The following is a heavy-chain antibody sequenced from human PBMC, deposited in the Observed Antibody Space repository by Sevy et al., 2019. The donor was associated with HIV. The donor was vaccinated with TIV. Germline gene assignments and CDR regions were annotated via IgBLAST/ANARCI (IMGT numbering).Heavy chain of an antibody. Sequence: GESLKNSCKASGYTFTDYWLGWVRQMPGKGLEWMGIIYPGDSDTRYSLSFQGQVTISVDKSISIVYLQWSSLKASDSALYYCARGARGTLPAYYYYGFGVRGQGTTVTVSS. CDR1: GYTFTDYW. CDR3: ARGARGTLPAYYYYGFGV. J-gene: IGHJ6*02. CDR2: IYPGDSDT. D-gene: IGHD3-10*01. V-gene: IGHV5-51*01.